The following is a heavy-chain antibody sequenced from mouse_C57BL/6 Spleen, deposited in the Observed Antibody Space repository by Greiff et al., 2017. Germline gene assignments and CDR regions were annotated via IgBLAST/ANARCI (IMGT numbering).Heavy chain of an antibody. CDR2: INPSRGYT. CDR1: GYTFTSYT. Sequence: VQVVASGAELARPGASVKMSCKASGYTFTSYTMHWVKQRPGQGLEWIGYINPSRGYTKYNQKFKDKATLTADKSSSTAYMQLSSLTSEDSAVYYCARGRQPDAMDYWGQGTSVTVSS. J-gene: IGHJ4*01. V-gene: IGHV1-4*01. CDR3: ARGRQPDAMDY. D-gene: IGHD3-2*01.